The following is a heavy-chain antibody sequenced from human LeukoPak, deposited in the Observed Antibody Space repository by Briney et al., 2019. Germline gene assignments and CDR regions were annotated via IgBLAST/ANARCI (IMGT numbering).Heavy chain of an antibody. D-gene: IGHD6-6*01. Sequence: SVKVSCKVSGYTLTELSMHWVRQAPGKGLEWMGGIIPIFGTANYAQKFQGRVTITADESTSTAYMELSSLRSEDTAVYYCARGFAAARRWYDYWGQGTLVTVSS. CDR2: IIPIFGTA. CDR3: ARGFAAARRWYDY. J-gene: IGHJ4*02. CDR1: GYTLTELS. V-gene: IGHV1-69*13.